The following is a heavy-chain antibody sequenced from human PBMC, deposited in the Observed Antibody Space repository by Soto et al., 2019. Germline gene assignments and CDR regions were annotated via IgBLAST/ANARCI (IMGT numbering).Heavy chain of an antibody. CDR2: IDTYGSAT. CDR3: VRVLKSIGWDNDVFDI. J-gene: IGHJ3*02. Sequence: SGGFLRLSCAASGFSLSAYWMHWVRQAPGKGLVWVSRIDTYGSATKYADSVEGRFTISKDNAANTLYLQMNNLRADDTAVYYCVRVLKSIGWDNDVFDIWGQGTMVTVSS. V-gene: IGHV3-74*01. D-gene: IGHD6-19*01. CDR1: GFSLSAYW.